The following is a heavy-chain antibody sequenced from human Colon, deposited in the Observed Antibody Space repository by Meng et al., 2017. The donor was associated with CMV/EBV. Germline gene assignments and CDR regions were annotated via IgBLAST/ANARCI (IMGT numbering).Heavy chain of an antibody. D-gene: IGHD5-12*01. Sequence: GESLKISCAASGFTFSSYSMNWVRQAPGKGLEWVSSISSSSSYIYYADSVKGRFTISRDNAKNSLYLQMNNLRPDDTAIYYCAKDSYTGYDRRWFDPWGQGTLVTVSS. V-gene: IGHV3-21*04. J-gene: IGHJ5*02. CDR3: AKDSYTGYDRRWFDP. CDR1: GFTFSSYS. CDR2: ISSSSSYI.